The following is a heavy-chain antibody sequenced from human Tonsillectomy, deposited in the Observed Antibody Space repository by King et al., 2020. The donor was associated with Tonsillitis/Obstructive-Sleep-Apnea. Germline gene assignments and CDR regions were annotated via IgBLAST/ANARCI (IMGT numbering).Heavy chain of an antibody. CDR2: ISSSSSYI. CDR1: GFTFSSYS. J-gene: IGHJ3*02. Sequence: VQLVESGGGLVKPGGSLRLSCAASGFTFSSYSMNWVRQAPGKGLEWVSSISSSSSYIYYADSVKGRFTISRDNAKNSLYLQMNSLRAEDTAVYYCATTQLGYDSSGYYYDAFDIWGQGTMVTVSS. V-gene: IGHV3-21*01. CDR3: ATTQLGYDSSGYYYDAFDI. D-gene: IGHD3-22*01.